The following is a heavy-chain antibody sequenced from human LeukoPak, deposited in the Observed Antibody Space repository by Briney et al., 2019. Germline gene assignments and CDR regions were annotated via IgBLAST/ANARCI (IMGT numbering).Heavy chain of an antibody. D-gene: IGHD4-23*01. CDR1: GYTFTGHY. CDR3: TRGVHGGGNWFDP. V-gene: IGHV1-2*02. J-gene: IGHJ5*02. Sequence: ASVKVSCKASGYTFTGHYMHWVRQAPGQGLVWMGWINPNSGGTNYAQKFQGRVTMTRDTSISTAYMELSGLIADDTAVYYCTRGVHGGGNWFDPWGQGALVTVSS. CDR2: INPNSGGT.